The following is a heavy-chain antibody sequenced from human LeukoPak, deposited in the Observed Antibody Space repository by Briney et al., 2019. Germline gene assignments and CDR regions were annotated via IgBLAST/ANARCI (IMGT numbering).Heavy chain of an antibody. V-gene: IGHV3-43*02. CDR3: AKRSGSPHNFDY. CDR2: ISGDGGTT. Sequence: GGSLRLSCAASGFSFDAHAMNWVCQAPGKPLEWVSLISGDGGTTHYADSVKGRFTISRDNSRNSLYLQMKSLRTEDTALYYCAKRSGSPHNFDYWGRGTLVTVSS. D-gene: IGHD1-14*01. CDR1: GFSFDAHA. J-gene: IGHJ4*02.